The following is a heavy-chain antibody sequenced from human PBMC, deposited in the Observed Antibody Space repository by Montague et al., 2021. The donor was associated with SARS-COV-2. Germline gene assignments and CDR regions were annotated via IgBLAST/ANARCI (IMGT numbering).Heavy chain of an antibody. Sequence: SLRLSCAASGFTFRSYWMHWVRQVPGRGLDWVSRIRPDGTSTHYAASVKGRFVISRDNAKNTLSLEMTNLRVDDTAIYYCVRPLCFGDTDYYFESWGQGTLVTVSS. V-gene: IGHV3-74*01. CDR1: GFTFRSYW. CDR3: VRPLCFGDTDYYFES. D-gene: IGHD2-21*01. CDR2: IRPDGTST. J-gene: IGHJ4*02.